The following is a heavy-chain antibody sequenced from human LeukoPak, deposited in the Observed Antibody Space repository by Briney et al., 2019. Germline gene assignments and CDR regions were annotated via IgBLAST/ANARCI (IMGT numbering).Heavy chain of an antibody. Sequence: SVKVSCKASGGTFSTFGISWVRQAPGQGLEWMGRIIPMSGTVNNAQKFQGRVTITADKSTSTAYMELSSLRSDDTAVYYCARETGYAYGRAPLDYWGQGTLVTVSS. CDR3: ARETGYAYGRAPLDY. CDR2: IIPMSGTV. V-gene: IGHV1-69*06. J-gene: IGHJ4*02. D-gene: IGHD5-18*01. CDR1: GGTFSTFG.